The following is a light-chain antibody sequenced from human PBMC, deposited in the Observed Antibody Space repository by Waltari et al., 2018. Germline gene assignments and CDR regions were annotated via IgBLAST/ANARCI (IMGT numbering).Light chain of an antibody. CDR3: QQYNNWPPGDT. V-gene: IGKV3-15*01. J-gene: IGKJ2*01. Sequence: ETVMTQSPASLSVSPGERATLSCRASQTIRTNLAWYQHKPGQAPRLLLHGASTRAPGIPARFSGSGSGTEFTLTISSLQSEDSAVYYCQQYNNWPPGDTFGQGTRLEVK. CDR2: GAS. CDR1: QTIRTN.